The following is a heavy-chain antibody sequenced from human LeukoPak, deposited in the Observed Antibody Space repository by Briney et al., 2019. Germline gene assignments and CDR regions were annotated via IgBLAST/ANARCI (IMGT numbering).Heavy chain of an antibody. CDR3: ATGCAGATICY. CDR1: GYTLTELS. Sequence: ASVKVSCKVSGYTLTELSMHWVRQAPGKGLEWMGGFDPEDGETIYAQKFQGRVTMIEDTSTDTAYMELSSLRSEDTAVYYCATGCAGATICYWGQGTLVTVSS. V-gene: IGHV1-24*01. D-gene: IGHD1-26*01. CDR2: FDPEDGET. J-gene: IGHJ4*02.